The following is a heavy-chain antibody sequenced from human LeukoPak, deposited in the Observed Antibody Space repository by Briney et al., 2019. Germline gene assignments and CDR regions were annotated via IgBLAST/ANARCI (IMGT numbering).Heavy chain of an antibody. V-gene: IGHV3-74*01. J-gene: IGHJ4*02. D-gene: IGHD3-10*01. CDR1: GFTFSSYW. CDR3: ARGPMVRTNLFDY. Sequence: GGSLRLSCAASGFTFSSYWMSWVRQAPGKGLEWVSRINSDGSRTSYADSVKGRFTISRDNAKNTLYLQMNSLRAEDTAVYYCARGPMVRTNLFDYWGQGTLVTVSS. CDR2: INSDGSRT.